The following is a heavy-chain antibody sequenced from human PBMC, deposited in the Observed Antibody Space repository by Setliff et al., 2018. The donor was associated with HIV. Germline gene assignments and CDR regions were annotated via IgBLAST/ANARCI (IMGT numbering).Heavy chain of an antibody. CDR3: ARHSPSDY. Sequence: SETLFLTCTVSGDSISTDYWTWIRQPPGKGLEWIGYIYNSASTSYNPSLKSRVTISVDTSKNQFSLKLSSVTAADTAVYYCARHSPSDYWGQGTLVTVSS. V-gene: IGHV4-59*08. J-gene: IGHJ4*02. CDR2: IYNSAST. CDR1: GDSISTDY.